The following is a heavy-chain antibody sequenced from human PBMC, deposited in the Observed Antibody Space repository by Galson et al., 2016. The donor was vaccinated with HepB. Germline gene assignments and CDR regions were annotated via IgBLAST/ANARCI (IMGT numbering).Heavy chain of an antibody. D-gene: IGHD3-22*01. Sequence: SLRLSCAASGFTFSSYWIHWVRQEPGKGLVWVSRINSDGSETNYADSVNGRFIISSDNAKNTVYLQMNMLRAEEAAVYYGASGMIVIVYEIDVWGQGTTVTVSS. CDR1: GFTFSSYW. J-gene: IGHJ6*02. V-gene: IGHV3-74*01. CDR3: ASGMIVIVYEIDV. CDR2: INSDGSET.